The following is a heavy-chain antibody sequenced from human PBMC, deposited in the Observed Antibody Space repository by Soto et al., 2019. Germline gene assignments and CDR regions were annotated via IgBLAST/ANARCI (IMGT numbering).Heavy chain of an antibody. D-gene: IGHD5-12*01. CDR1: GFSFSSYA. J-gene: IGHJ4*02. Sequence: GGSLRLSCAASGFSFSSYAMNWVRQAPGKGLEWVSSISGSSGTTHYADSVKGRFTISRDNSKNTLYLQMNSLRAEDTAVYYCAKAAGVDGYNPDYWGQGTLVTVSS. CDR2: ISGSSGTT. CDR3: AKAAGVDGYNPDY. V-gene: IGHV3-23*01.